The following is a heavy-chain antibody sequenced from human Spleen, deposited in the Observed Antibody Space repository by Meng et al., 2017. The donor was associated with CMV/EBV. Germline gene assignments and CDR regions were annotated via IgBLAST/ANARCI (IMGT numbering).Heavy chain of an antibody. Sequence: SETLSLTCTVSGGSISSGDYYWSWIRQPPGKGLEWIGYIYYSGSTYYNPSLKSRLTISVDTSKNQFSLKLSSVTAADTAVYYCAREDGSGSYDYWGQGTLVTVSS. CDR2: IYYSGST. CDR1: GGSISSGDYY. D-gene: IGHD3-10*01. J-gene: IGHJ4*02. V-gene: IGHV4-30-4*08. CDR3: AREDGSGSYDY.